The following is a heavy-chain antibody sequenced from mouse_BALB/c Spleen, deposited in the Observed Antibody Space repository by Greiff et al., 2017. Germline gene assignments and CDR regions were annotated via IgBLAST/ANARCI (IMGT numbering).Heavy chain of an antibody. J-gene: IGHJ4*01. V-gene: IGHV14-3*02. CDR1: GFNIKDTY. CDR2: IDPANGNT. D-gene: IGHD1-1*01. CDR3: ARNIYYYGSSCAMDY. Sequence: EVQLQQSGAELVKPGASVKLSCTASGFNIKDTYMHWVKQRPEQGLEWIGRIDPANGNTKYDPKFQGKATITADTSSNTAYLQLSSLTSEDTDVYYCARNIYYYGSSCAMDYWGQGTSVTVSS.